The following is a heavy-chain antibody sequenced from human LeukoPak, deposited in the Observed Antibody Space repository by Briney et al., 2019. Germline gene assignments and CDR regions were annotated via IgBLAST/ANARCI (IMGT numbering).Heavy chain of an antibody. CDR3: AREIAVAGIDI. D-gene: IGHD6-19*01. CDR1: GASFSGYY. Sequence: PSETLSLTCAVHGASFSGYYWSWIRQPPGKGLEWIGEINHSGSTNYNPSLKSRVTISVDTSKNQFSLKLSSVTAADTAVYYCAREIAVAGIDIWGQGTMVTVSS. V-gene: IGHV4-34*01. CDR2: INHSGST. J-gene: IGHJ3*02.